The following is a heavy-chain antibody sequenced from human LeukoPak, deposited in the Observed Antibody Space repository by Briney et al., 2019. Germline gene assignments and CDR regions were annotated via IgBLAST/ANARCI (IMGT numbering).Heavy chain of an antibody. D-gene: IGHD6-13*01. CDR1: GGTLSSYA. CDR3: ARGAAGSVDY. V-gene: IGHV1-69*04. J-gene: IGHJ4*02. Sequence: SVKVSCKASGGTLSSYAISWVRQAPGQGLEWMGRVIPMLGIANYAQKFQGRVTITADKSTSTAYMELSSLRSGDTAVYYCARGAAGSVDYWGQGTLVTVSS. CDR2: VIPMLGIA.